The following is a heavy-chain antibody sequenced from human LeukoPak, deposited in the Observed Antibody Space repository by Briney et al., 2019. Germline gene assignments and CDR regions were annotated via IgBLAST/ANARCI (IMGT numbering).Heavy chain of an antibody. CDR2: ISAYNGNT. D-gene: IGHD3-10*01. V-gene: IGHV1-18*04. Sequence: ASVKVSCKASGYTFTGYYMHWVRQAPGQGLEWMGWISAYNGNTKYGQKLQGRVTMTTDTSTSTAYMELRSLRSDDTAVYYCARGVPFHHYYGSGSYDDYWGQGSLVTVSS. CDR1: GYTFTGYY. J-gene: IGHJ4*02. CDR3: ARGVPFHHYYGSGSYDDY.